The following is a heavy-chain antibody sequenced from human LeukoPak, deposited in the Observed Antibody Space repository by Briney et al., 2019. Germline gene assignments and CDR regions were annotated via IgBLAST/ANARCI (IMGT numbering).Heavy chain of an antibody. D-gene: IGHD3-10*01. CDR2: IIPIFGTA. Sequence: GASVKVSCKASGGTFSSYAISWVRQAPGQGLEWMGGIIPIFGTANYAQKFQGRVTITTDASTSTAYMELSSLRSEDTAVYYCARDRSHYYGSGSYLPADYWGQGTLVTVSS. J-gene: IGHJ4*02. CDR1: GGTFSSYA. V-gene: IGHV1-69*05. CDR3: ARDRSHYYGSGSYLPADY.